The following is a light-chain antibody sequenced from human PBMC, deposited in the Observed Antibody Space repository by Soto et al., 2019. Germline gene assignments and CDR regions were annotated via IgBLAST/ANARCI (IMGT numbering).Light chain of an antibody. Sequence: EVALTQSPGTLSLSPGARATLSCRASQSIANAYLTWYQQKPGQAPRVLIYDASTRAAVFPDRFSGSGSGTDFTLTISSLESEDFAVYYCQQYSSWPWTFGQGTKVEI. V-gene: IGKV3-20*01. CDR1: QSIANAY. J-gene: IGKJ1*01. CDR3: QQYSSWPWT. CDR2: DAS.